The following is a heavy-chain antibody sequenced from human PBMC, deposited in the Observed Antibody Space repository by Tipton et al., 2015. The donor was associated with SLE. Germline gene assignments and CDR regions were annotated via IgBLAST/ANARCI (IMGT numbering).Heavy chain of an antibody. J-gene: IGHJ4*02. Sequence: SLRLSCVASGFTLSSYEMNWVRQSPGKGLEWASYISPSGNTIYYADSVKGRFTISRDNAKNSLYLQMNSLRAEDTAVYYCARVAAGDYYFDYWGQRTLVTVSA. V-gene: IGHV3-48*03. CDR1: GFTLSSYE. CDR3: ARVAAGDYYFDY. CDR2: ISPSGNTI. D-gene: IGHD6-25*01.